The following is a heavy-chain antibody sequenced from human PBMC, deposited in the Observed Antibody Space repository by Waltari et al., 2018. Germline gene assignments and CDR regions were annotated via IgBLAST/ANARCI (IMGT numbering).Heavy chain of an antibody. CDR3: AKDAFGNTYLDF. CDR2: IWFDGSDK. J-gene: IGHJ4*02. CDR1: GFTFSNFG. V-gene: IGHV3-30*02. D-gene: IGHD2-2*02. Sequence: QVNLVESGGGVVQPGGSLRLSCATSGFTFSNFGMHWVRQAQGKGLVGVAFIWFDGSDKFYADSVRGRFTISRDNSARTLYLDMDSLRLDDTAMYYCAKDAFGNTYLDFWGQGTLVTVSS.